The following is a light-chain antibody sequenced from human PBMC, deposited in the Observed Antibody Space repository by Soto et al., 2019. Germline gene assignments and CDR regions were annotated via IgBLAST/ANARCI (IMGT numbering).Light chain of an antibody. CDR3: QQYGSSPPT. CDR1: QSVSSSY. J-gene: IGKJ3*01. CDR2: GAS. V-gene: IGKV3-20*01. Sequence: EIVLTQSPGTLSLSLGERATLSCRASQSVSSSYLAWYQPKPGQAPRLLIYGASSRATGIPDRFSGSGSGTDFTLTISRLEPEAFAVYYCQQYGSSPPTFGPGTKVDIK.